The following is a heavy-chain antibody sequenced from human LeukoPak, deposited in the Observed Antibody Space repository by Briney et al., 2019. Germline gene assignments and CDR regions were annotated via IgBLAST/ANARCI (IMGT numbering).Heavy chain of an antibody. CDR1: GFTFSSYS. D-gene: IGHD6-19*01. J-gene: IGHJ4*02. CDR3: ARPAKQWLVEEGVDY. Sequence: PGGSLRLSCAASGFTFSSYSMNWVRQAPGKGLEWVSSISSSSSYIYYADSVKGRFTISRDNAKNSLYLQMNSLRAEDTAVYYCARPAKQWLVEEGVDYWGQGTLVTVSS. V-gene: IGHV3-21*01. CDR2: ISSSSSYI.